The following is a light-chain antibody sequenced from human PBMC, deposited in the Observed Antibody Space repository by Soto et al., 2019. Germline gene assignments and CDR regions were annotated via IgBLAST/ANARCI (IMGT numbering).Light chain of an antibody. CDR3: QQYDHLPIT. CDR1: HDIRNS. J-gene: IGKJ5*01. Sequence: IQMTQSPSSLSASIGDRVTITCHASHDIRNSLNWYQQTPGKPPKLLIYDASNLETGVPSRFSGSGSGTDFTFTISSLQPEDFATYYCQQYDHLPITFGQGTRLEIK. V-gene: IGKV1-33*01. CDR2: DAS.